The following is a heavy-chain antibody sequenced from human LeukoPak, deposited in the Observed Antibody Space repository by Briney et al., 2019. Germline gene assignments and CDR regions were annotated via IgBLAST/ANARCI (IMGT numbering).Heavy chain of an antibody. CDR2: INHSGST. CDR1: GGSFSGYY. CDR3: ARLGVRVIPAAVFDY. D-gene: IGHD2-2*01. Sequence: SETLSLTCAVYGGSFSGYYWSWIRQPPGKGLEWIGEINHSGSTNYNPSLKSRVTISVDTSKNQFSLKLSSVTAADTAVYYCARLGVRVIPAAVFDYWGQGTLVTVSS. V-gene: IGHV4-34*01. J-gene: IGHJ4*02.